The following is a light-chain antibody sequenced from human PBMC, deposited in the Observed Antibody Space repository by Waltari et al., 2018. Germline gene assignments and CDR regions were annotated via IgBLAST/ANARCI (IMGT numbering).Light chain of an antibody. CDR2: QAS. J-gene: IGKJ2*01. CDR3: RQYNSFSYT. Sequence: DIQMTQSPSTLSASVGDRVTITCRASQSISSWLAWYQQKPGKAPKLLIYQASSLERGVPSRFSGSGSGTEVTLTISSLQPDDFATYYCRQYNSFSYTFGQGTKLEIK. CDR1: QSISSW. V-gene: IGKV1-5*03.